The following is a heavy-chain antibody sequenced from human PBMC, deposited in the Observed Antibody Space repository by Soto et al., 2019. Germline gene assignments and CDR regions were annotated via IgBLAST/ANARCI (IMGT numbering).Heavy chain of an antibody. CDR3: AKDIDRLVVVAAAPPFDY. Sequence: PGGSLRLSCAASGFTFSSYGMHWVRQAPGKGLEWVAVISYDGSNKYYADSAKGRFTISRDNSKNTLYLQMNSLRAEDTAVYYCAKDIDRLVVVAAAPPFDYWGQGTLVTVSS. CDR2: ISYDGSNK. D-gene: IGHD2-15*01. V-gene: IGHV3-30*18. CDR1: GFTFSSYG. J-gene: IGHJ4*02.